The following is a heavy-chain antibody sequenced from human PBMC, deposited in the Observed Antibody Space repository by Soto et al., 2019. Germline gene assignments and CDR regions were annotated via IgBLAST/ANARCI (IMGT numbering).Heavy chain of an antibody. Sequence: GGSLRLSCAASGFTFSSYEMNWVRQAPGKGLEWVSYISSSGSTIYYADSVKGRFTSSRDNAKNTLYLQMNSLRAEDTAVYYCATQDYYYDSSGLLHYWGQGTLVTSPQ. D-gene: IGHD3-22*01. V-gene: IGHV3-48*03. J-gene: IGHJ4*02. CDR2: ISSSGSTI. CDR1: GFTFSSYE. CDR3: ATQDYYYDSSGLLHY.